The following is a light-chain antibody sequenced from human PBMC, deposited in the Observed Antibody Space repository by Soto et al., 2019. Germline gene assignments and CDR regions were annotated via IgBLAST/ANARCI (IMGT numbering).Light chain of an antibody. Sequence: QSVLTQPPSASGSPGQSVTISCTGTKNDIGVYDFVSWYQHHPGKAPRLIIYEVVQRPSGVPDPFSGSKSGNTASLTVSGLQAADEADYFCKSYAGSNTYVFGSGTKVTVL. CDR1: KNDIGVYDF. CDR3: KSYAGSNTYV. CDR2: EVV. J-gene: IGLJ1*01. V-gene: IGLV2-8*01.